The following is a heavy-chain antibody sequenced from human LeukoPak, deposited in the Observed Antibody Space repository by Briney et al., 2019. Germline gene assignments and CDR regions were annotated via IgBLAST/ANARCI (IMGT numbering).Heavy chain of an antibody. CDR1: GYTFSGYY. CDR2: INANSGGT. Sequence: ASVKVSCKASGYTFSGYYMHWVRQAPGQGLEWMGWINANSGGTDYAQEFQGRVTITRDTSIRTAYMELSSLRSDDTAVYYCARGHSLVGAVVPSVDYWGQGTLVTVSS. CDR3: ARGHSLVGAVVPSVDY. D-gene: IGHD2-15*01. V-gene: IGHV1-2*02. J-gene: IGHJ4*02.